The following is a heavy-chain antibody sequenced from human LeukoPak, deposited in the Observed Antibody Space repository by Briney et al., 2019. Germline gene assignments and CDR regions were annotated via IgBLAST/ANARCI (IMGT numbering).Heavy chain of an antibody. D-gene: IGHD6-19*01. CDR3: ARWYSSGWAFDY. CDR2: INHGGST. Sequence: PSETLSLTCAVYGGSFSGYYWRWSWIRQPPGKGLEWIGEINHGGSTNYNPSLESRVTISVDTSKNQFSLKLSSVTAADTAVYYCARWYSSGWAFDYWGQGTLVTVSS. V-gene: IGHV4-34*01. J-gene: IGHJ4*02. CDR1: GGSFSGYY.